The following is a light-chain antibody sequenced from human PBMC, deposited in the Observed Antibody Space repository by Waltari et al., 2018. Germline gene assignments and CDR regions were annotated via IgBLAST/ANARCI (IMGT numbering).Light chain of an antibody. Sequence: DIQMTQSPSTLSASVGDRATITCRASQSISDWLAWYQQKPGKAPELLIYKTSILESGVPSRFSGSGSGTEFTLTITSLQPDDFATYFCQHYNSYSPWTFGQGTKVEIK. CDR1: QSISDW. CDR3: QHYNSYSPWT. CDR2: KTS. J-gene: IGKJ1*01. V-gene: IGKV1-5*03.